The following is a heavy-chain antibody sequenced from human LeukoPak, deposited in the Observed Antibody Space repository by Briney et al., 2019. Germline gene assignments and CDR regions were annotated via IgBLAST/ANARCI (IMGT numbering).Heavy chain of an antibody. J-gene: IGHJ4*02. V-gene: IGHV4-34*01. CDR1: GGSFSGYY. D-gene: IGHD3-10*01. Sequence: SETLSLTCAVYGGSFSGYYWSWIRQPPGKGLEWIGEINHSGSTNYNPSLKSRVTISVATSKNQFSLKLSSVTAADTAVYYCARGGGRYYGSGSYYKGVDYWGQGTLVTVSS. CDR2: INHSGST. CDR3: ARGGGRYYGSGSYYKGVDY.